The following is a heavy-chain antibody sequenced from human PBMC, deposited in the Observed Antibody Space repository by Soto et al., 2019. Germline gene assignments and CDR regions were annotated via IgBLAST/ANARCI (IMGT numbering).Heavy chain of an antibody. CDR3: ARDFATYYYDSSGYVH. V-gene: IGHV3-53*01. CDR1: GFTVSSNY. Sequence: LRLSCAASGFTVSSNYVSWVRQAPGKGLEWVSVIYSGGSTYYADSVKGRFTISRDNSKNTLYLQMNSLRAEDTAVYYCARDFATYYYDSSGYVHWGQGTLVTVSS. CDR2: IYSGGST. J-gene: IGHJ4*02. D-gene: IGHD3-22*01.